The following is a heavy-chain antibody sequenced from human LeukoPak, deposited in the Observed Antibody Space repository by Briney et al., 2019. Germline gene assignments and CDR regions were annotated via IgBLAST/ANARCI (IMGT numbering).Heavy chain of an antibody. CDR1: GDSVSSNSAA. D-gene: IGHD6-13*01. Sequence: SQTLSLTCAISGDSVSSNSAAWNWIRQSPSRGLEWLGRTYYRSKWYNDYEVSVKSQITINSDTSKNQFSLQLNSVTPEDTAVYYCARVAAAGPYYFDYWGQGTLVTVSS. CDR3: ARVAAAGPYYFDY. V-gene: IGHV6-1*01. CDR2: TYYRSKWYN. J-gene: IGHJ4*02.